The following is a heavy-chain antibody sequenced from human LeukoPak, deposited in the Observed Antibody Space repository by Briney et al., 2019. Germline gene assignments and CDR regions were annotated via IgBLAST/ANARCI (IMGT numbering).Heavy chain of an antibody. CDR3: ARDWGRGAKYYYDSSGYDY. V-gene: IGHV3-7*01. J-gene: IGHJ4*02. CDR1: GFTFSSYW. Sequence: GGSLRLSCAASGFTFSSYWMSWVRQAPGKGLEWVANIKQDGSEKYYVDSVKGRFTISRDNAKNSLYLQMNSLRAEDTAVYYCARDWGRGAKYYYDSSGYDYWGQGTLVTVSS. CDR2: IKQDGSEK. D-gene: IGHD3-22*01.